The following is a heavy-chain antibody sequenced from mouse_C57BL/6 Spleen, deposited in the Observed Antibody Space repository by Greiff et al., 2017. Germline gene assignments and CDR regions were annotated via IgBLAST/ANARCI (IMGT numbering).Heavy chain of an antibody. CDR2: ISSGSSTI. CDR1: GFTFSDYG. Sequence: EVQLVESGGGLVKPGGSLKLSCAASGFTFSDYGMHWVRQAPEKGLEWVAYISSGSSTIYYADTVKCRFTISRDNAKNTLFLQMTSLRSEDTAMYYCARRATDWYFDVWGTGTTVTVSS. V-gene: IGHV5-17*01. D-gene: IGHD3-1*01. J-gene: IGHJ1*03. CDR3: ARRATDWYFDV.